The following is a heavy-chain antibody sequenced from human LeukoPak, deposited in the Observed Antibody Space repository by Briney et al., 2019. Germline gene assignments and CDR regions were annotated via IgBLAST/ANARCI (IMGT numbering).Heavy chain of an antibody. CDR1: GGSISSYY. CDR2: IYYSGST. V-gene: IGHV4-59*08. Sequence: SETLSLTCTVSGGSISSYYWSWIRQPPGKGLEWLGYIYYSGSTNYNPSLKGRVTISVDTSKNQFSLKLSSVTAADTAVYYCARHGNSGSYYYHIDYWGQGTLVTVSS. D-gene: IGHD1-26*01. J-gene: IGHJ4*02. CDR3: ARHGNSGSYYYHIDY.